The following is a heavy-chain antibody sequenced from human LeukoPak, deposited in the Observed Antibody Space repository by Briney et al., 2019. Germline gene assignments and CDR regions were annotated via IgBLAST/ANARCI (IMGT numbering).Heavy chain of an antibody. V-gene: IGHV3-11*01. CDR2: ISSSGSTL. CDR3: ARGVTYYDFWSGQSNWFDP. CDR1: GFTFSGHY. D-gene: IGHD3-3*01. J-gene: IGHJ5*02. Sequence: GGSLRLSCAASGFTFSGHYMSWIRQAPGKGLEWVSYISSSGSTLFYADSVKGRFTISRDNAKNSLYLQMSSLRADDTAVYYCARGVTYYDFWSGQSNWFDPWGQGTLVTVSS.